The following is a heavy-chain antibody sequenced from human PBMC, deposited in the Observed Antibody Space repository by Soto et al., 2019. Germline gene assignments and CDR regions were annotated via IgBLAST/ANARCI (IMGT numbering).Heavy chain of an antibody. D-gene: IGHD4-4*01. J-gene: IGHJ1*01. Sequence: EVQLVESGGCLVQPGGSLQLSCAASDFTFGDSAVHWIRQASGTGLEWVGRIRGKSRNYATGYAASVKGRFTISREDSRNTAYLQMNSLTTDDTAVYYGAYDLQYALDIWGQGTLVTVSS. CDR1: DFTFGDSA. CDR3: AYDLQYALDI. V-gene: IGHV3-73*01. CDR2: IRGKSRNYAT.